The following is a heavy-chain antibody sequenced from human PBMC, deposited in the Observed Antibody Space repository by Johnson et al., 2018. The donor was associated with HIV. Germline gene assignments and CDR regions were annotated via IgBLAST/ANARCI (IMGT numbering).Heavy chain of an antibody. CDR3: ARDGRDLVTRGSFDV. CDR2: ISWNSGSI. D-gene: IGHD3-9*01. CDR1: GFTFDDYA. J-gene: IGHJ3*01. V-gene: IGHV3-9*01. Sequence: VQLVESGGGLVQPGRSLRLSCAASGFTFDDYAMHWVRQAPGKGLEWVSGISWNSGSIGYADSVKGRFTISRDNAKNSLYLQMNSLRPEDTAVYYWARDGRDLVTRGSFDVWGQGTVVTVSS.